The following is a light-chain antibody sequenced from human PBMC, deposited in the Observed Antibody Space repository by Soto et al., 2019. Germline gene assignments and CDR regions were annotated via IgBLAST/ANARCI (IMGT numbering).Light chain of an antibody. CDR1: SPNVGSNP. CDR2: IND. Sequence: QSVLTQPPSASGTPGLSVTISCSSGSPNVGSNPVSWYQHVPGTAPKLLIYINDQRSSGVPDRFSGSKSGTSASLAITGLQSEDGAVYYCATWDDSLNGWVFGGGTQLTVL. CDR3: ATWDDSLNGWV. V-gene: IGLV1-44*01. J-gene: IGLJ3*02.